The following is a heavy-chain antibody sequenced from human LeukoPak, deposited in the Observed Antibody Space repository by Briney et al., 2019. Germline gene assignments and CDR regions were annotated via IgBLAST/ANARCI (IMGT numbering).Heavy chain of an antibody. V-gene: IGHV4-4*07. CDR2: IYTSGSS. Sequence: SETLSLTCTVSGGSISSYYWSWIRQPAGKGLEWIGRIYTSGSSNYNPSLTRRVTMSAGTSKNQFSLKLSSVTAPATAVVYCWLERGTASGSSTSPDAFDIWGQGTMVTVSS. CDR1: GGSISSYY. D-gene: IGHD2-2*01. CDR3: WLERGTASGSSTSPDAFDI. J-gene: IGHJ3*02.